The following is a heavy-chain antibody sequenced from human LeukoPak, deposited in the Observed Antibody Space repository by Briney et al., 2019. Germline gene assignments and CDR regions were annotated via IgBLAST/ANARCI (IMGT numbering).Heavy chain of an antibody. Sequence: AASGFTFSXXXXXWVRXAPGXXXXXVXRIKSKTDGGTTDYAAPVKGRFTISRDDSKNTLYLQMNSLKTEDTAVYYCTAPDYYYYYMDVWGKGTTVTVSS. CDR1: GFTFSXXX. V-gene: IGHV3-15*01. J-gene: IGHJ6*03. CDR3: TAPDYYYYYMDV. CDR2: IKSKTDGGTT.